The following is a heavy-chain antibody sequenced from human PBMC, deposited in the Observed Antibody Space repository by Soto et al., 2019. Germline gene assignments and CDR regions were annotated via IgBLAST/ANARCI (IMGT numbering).Heavy chain of an antibody. Sequence: QLEESGPGLVKPSETLSLTCTVSGGSFSSTNSYWGWFRQPPGKGLEWIGTIFYRGTTYYHPSFNSRVTVSVDTSKTQVSLSLTSVTAADTAVYYCARHRYIANYYNVDVWGKGTTVTVSS. CDR2: IFYRGTT. CDR1: GGSFSSTNSY. J-gene: IGHJ6*04. D-gene: IGHD2-2*02. CDR3: ARHRYIANYYNVDV. V-gene: IGHV4-39*01.